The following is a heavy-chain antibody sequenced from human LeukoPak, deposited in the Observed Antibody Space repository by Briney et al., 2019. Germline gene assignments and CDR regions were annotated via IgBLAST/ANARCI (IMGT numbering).Heavy chain of an antibody. Sequence: SETLSLTCAVYGGSFSGYYWSWIRQPPGKGLEWIGEINHSGSTNYNPSLKSRVTISVDTSKNQFSLKLSSVTAADTAVYYCARACYDFWSGCFDYWGQGTLVTVSS. D-gene: IGHD3-3*01. J-gene: IGHJ4*02. V-gene: IGHV4-34*01. CDR1: GGSFSGYY. CDR2: INHSGST. CDR3: ARACYDFWSGCFDY.